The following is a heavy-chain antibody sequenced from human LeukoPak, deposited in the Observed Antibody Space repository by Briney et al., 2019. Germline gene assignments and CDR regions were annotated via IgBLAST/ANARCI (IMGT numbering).Heavy chain of an antibody. CDR2: IYSGGST. J-gene: IGHJ4*02. D-gene: IGHD3-22*01. V-gene: IGHV3-66*01. CDR1: GFTFSSYA. Sequence: GRSLRLSCAASGFTFSSYAMHWVRQAPGKGLEWVSVIYSGGSTYYADSVKGRFTISRDNSKNTLYLQMNSLRAEDTAVYYCARANYYDTLYYFDYWGQGTLVTVSS. CDR3: ARANYYDTLYYFDY.